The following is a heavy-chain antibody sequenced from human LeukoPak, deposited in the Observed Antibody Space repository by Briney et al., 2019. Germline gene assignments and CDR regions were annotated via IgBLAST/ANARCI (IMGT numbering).Heavy chain of an antibody. D-gene: IGHD1-26*01. CDR3: AGGRTIGTFHFDN. CDR2: LSGSVYTT. J-gene: IGHJ4*02. Sequence: GGSLRLSCAASGFTFTRYPMSWVRQAPGKGLEWVSTLSGSVYTTYYADSVKGRFTISRDDSKNTLFLQMNSLRAEDAAVYYCAGGRTIGTFHFDNWGQGTLVTVSS. V-gene: IGHV3-23*01. CDR1: GFTFTRYP.